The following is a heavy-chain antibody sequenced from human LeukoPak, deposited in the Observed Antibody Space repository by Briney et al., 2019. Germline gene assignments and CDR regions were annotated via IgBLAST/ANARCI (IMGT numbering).Heavy chain of an antibody. CDR1: GYTFTSYG. V-gene: IGHV1-18*01. Sequence: GASVKVSCKASGYTFTSYGISWVRQAPGQGLEWMGWISAYNGNTNYAQKLQGRVTMTTDTSTSTAYMELRSLRSDDTAVYYCARDTIRAVGATTGPGKFDYWGQGTLVTVSS. CDR3: ARDTIRAVGATTGPGKFDY. J-gene: IGHJ4*02. D-gene: IGHD1-26*01. CDR2: ISAYNGNT.